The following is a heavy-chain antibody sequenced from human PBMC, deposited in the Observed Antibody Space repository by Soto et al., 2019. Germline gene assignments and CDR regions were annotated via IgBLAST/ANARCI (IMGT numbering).Heavy chain of an antibody. CDR3: AKGLSGSSPYNWFDP. Sequence: QLLESGGGLVQPGGSLRLSCTASGLTFSNYAISWVRQTPGKGLEWVSVISGSGANTYYADSVKGRFTISRDNSKNTLYLQMNSLRAEDTAVYVCAKGLSGSSPYNWFDPWGQGTLVTVSS. CDR2: ISGSGANT. D-gene: IGHD2-15*01. V-gene: IGHV3-23*01. CDR1: GLTFSNYA. J-gene: IGHJ5*02.